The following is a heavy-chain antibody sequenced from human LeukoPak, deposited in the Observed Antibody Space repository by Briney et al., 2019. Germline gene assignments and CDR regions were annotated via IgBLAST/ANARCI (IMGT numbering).Heavy chain of an antibody. J-gene: IGHJ6*02. V-gene: IGHV3-30-3*01. CDR2: ISYDGSNK. CDR1: GFTCSSYA. Sequence: GRSLRLSCAASGFTCSSYAMHWVRQAPGKGLEWVAVISYDGSNKYYADSVKGRFTISRDNSKNTLYLQMNSLRAEDTAVYYCARGWRGSSWYVPNPRGYYYYYYGMDVWGQGTTVTVSS. CDR3: ARGWRGSSWYVPNPRGYYYYYYGMDV. D-gene: IGHD6-13*01.